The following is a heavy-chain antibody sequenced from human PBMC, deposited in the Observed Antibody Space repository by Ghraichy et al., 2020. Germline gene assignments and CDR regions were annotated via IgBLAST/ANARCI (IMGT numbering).Heavy chain of an antibody. CDR3: ARHRCGGYTCYPHWNFDH. CDR1: GGSIDTYY. J-gene: IGHJ4*02. V-gene: IGHV4-59*08. D-gene: IGHD2-15*01. Sequence: SQTLSLTCTVSGGSIDTYYWSWIRQSPGKGLEWIGQIHSSGSTKSNPSLQSRVTMSVDTSKRQLSLNLNSVAAADTAVNYCARHRCGGYTCYPHWNFDHWGQGTLVTVSS. CDR2: IHSSGST.